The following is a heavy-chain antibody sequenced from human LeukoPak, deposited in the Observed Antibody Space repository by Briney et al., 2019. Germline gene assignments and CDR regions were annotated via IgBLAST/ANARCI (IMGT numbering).Heavy chain of an antibody. CDR2: VSASGGST. V-gene: IGHV3-23*01. CDR1: GFIFSNYA. D-gene: IGHD1-1*01. J-gene: IGHJ4*02. Sequence: GGSLRLSCAASGFIFSNYAMSWVRLAPGKGLEWVSVVSASGGSTYYADSVKGRFTISRHNSKNTLYLQMNSLRAGDTAVYYCAKSRSGSANWALQIFDNWGQGTLVTVSS. CDR3: AKSRSGSANWALQIFDN.